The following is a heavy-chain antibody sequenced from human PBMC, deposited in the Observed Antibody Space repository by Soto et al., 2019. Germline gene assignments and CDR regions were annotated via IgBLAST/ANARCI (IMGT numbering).Heavy chain of an antibody. Sequence: GGSLRLSCAASGFTFSSYAMSWVRQAPGKGLEWVSAISGSGGSTYYADSVTGRFTISRDNSKNTRYLQMNSLRAEDTAVYYCAKDVAYYAFWSGYSPRYYYMDVWGKGTTVTVSS. CDR1: GFTFSSYA. CDR2: ISGSGGST. CDR3: AKDVAYYAFWSGYSPRYYYMDV. J-gene: IGHJ6*03. D-gene: IGHD3-3*01. V-gene: IGHV3-23*01.